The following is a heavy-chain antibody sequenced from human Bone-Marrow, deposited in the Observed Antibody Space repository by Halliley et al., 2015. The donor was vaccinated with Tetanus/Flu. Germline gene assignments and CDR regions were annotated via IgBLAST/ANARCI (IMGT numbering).Heavy chain of an antibody. CDR2: ISYSGST. J-gene: IGHJ3*02. Sequence: LSLTCTVSGDSISSYFCSWIRQPPGKGLEWIGYISYSGSTNYNPSLKSRVTISVDTSKNQFSLKLTSVSAADTAVYYCARHFPGGAYDIWGQGTMVTVSS. D-gene: IGHD3-16*01. CDR1: GDSISSYF. CDR3: ARHFPGGAYDI. V-gene: IGHV4-59*08.